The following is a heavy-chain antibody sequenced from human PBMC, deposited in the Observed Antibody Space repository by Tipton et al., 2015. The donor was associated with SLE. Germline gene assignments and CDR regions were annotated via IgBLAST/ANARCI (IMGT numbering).Heavy chain of an antibody. CDR3: ARGGRITTIVTALDI. J-gene: IGHJ3*02. D-gene: IGHD3-22*01. Sequence: TLSLTCAVYGGSFSGYYWSWIRQPPGKGLEWIGEINHSGSTNYNPSLKSRLTISVDTSKNQFSLQLSSVTAADTAVYYWARGGRITTIVTALDIWGQGAMVTASS. CDR1: GGSFSGYY. CDR2: INHSGST. V-gene: IGHV4-34*01.